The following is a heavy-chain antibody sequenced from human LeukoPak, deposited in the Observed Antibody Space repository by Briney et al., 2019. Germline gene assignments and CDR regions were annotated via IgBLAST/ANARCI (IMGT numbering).Heavy chain of an antibody. Sequence: SETLSLTCAVSVGSFSGYSWTWIRQPPGKGLEWVAEINNSGSINHNPSLKSRVTISADTSKNQFSLNLRSVTAADTAIYYCARGRMGARFVNWGQGTLVTVS. CDR3: ARGRMGARFVN. CDR2: INNSGSI. CDR1: VGSFSGYS. J-gene: IGHJ5*02. D-gene: IGHD1-26*01. V-gene: IGHV4-34*01.